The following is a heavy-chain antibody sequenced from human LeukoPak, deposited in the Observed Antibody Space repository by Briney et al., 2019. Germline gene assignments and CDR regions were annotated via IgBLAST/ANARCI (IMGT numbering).Heavy chain of an antibody. CDR3: ARGNGYNADY. CDR2: IYYSGST. V-gene: IGHV4-59*01. D-gene: IGHD5-24*01. J-gene: IGHJ4*02. CDR1: GGSISSYY. Sequence: PSETLSLTCTVSGGSISSYYWSWIRQPPGKGLEWIGYIYYSGSTNYNPSLKSRVTISVDTSRNQFSLKLSSVTAADTAVYYCARGNGYNADYWGQGTLVTVFS.